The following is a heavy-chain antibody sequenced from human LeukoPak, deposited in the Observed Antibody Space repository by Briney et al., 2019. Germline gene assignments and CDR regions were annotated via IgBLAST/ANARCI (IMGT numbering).Heavy chain of an antibody. CDR1: GGTFSSYA. CDR2: IIPIFGTA. CDR3: ASHADILTGYYLF. J-gene: IGHJ4*02. D-gene: IGHD3-9*01. Sequence: SVKVSCKASGGTFSSYAISWVRQAPGQGLEWMGGIIPIFGTANYAQEFQGRVTITTDESTSTAYMELSSLRSEDTAVYYCASHADILTGYYLFWGQGTLVTVSS. V-gene: IGHV1-69*05.